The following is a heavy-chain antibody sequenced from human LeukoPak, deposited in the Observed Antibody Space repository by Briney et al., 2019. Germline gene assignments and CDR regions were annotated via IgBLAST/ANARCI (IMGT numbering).Heavy chain of an antibody. CDR2: ISDSGDIT. D-gene: IGHD3-10*01. CDR3: TKKITMVRGINYGMDV. CDR1: GFTFSNYA. V-gene: IGHV3-23*01. J-gene: IGHJ6*02. Sequence: GGSLRLSCAASGFTFSNYALNWVRQAPGKGLEWVSIISDSGDITDYADSVKGRFTISRDNSKNMLHLQMNSLRAEDTAVYFCTKKITMVRGINYGMDVWGQGTTVTVSS.